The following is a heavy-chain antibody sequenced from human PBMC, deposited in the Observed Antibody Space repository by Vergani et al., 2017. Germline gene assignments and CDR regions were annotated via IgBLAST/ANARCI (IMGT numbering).Heavy chain of an antibody. J-gene: IGHJ4*02. CDR2: IYTSGST. Sequence: QVQLQESGPGLVKPSQTLSLTCTVSGGSISSGSYYWSWIRQPAGKGLEWIGRIYTSGSTNYNPSLKSRVTISVDTSKNQFSLKLSSVTAADTAVYYCARVSEMATIGYYFDYWGQGTLVTVSS. CDR1: GGSISSGSYY. CDR3: ARVSEMATIGYYFDY. D-gene: IGHD5-24*01. V-gene: IGHV4-61*02.